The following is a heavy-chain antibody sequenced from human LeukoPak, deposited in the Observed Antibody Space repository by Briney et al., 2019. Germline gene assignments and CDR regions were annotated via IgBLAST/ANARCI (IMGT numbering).Heavy chain of an antibody. CDR1: GGTFSSYA. CDR2: IIPIFGTA. J-gene: IGHJ4*02. Sequence: ASVKVSCKASGGTFSSYAISWVRQAPGQGLEWMGGIIPIFGTANYAQKFQGRVTITTDESTSTAYMELSSLRSEDTAVYYCARDSAYCGGDCRQFDYWGQGTLVTVSS. CDR3: ARDSAYCGGDCRQFDY. D-gene: IGHD2-21*01. V-gene: IGHV1-69*05.